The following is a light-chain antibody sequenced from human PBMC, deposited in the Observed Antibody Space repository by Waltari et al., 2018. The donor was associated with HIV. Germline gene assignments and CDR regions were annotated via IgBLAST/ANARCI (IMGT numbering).Light chain of an antibody. CDR2: WAS. J-gene: IGKJ1*01. CDR3: QQYYSTPWT. Sequence: DIVMTQSPDSLAVSLGESATINCKSSQSLLYNVNNKNYWAWYQQKPGQPPKLLMYWASSRESGVPDRFSGSGSGTDFTLTISSLQAADVAVYYCQQYYSTPWTFGQGTKVDI. CDR1: QSLLYNVNNKNY. V-gene: IGKV4-1*01.